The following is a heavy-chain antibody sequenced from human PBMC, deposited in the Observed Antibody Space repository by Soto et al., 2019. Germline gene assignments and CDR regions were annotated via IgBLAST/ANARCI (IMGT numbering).Heavy chain of an antibody. D-gene: IGHD2-2*01. J-gene: IGHJ6*02. CDR3: ARAAVVVAAAAPPHYYYGMDV. V-gene: IGHV1-18*04. Sequence: QVQLVQSGAEVKKPGASVKVSCKASGYTFTSYGISWVRQAPGQGLEWMGWISAYNGNTNYAQKLQGRVTMTTDTSTRTAYMELRRLRSDDAAEYYGARAAVVVAAAAPPHYYYGMDVWGQGTTVTVSS. CDR2: ISAYNGNT. CDR1: GYTFTSYG.